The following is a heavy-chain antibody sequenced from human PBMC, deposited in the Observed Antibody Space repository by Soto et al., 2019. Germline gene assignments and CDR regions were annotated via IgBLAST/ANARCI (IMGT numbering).Heavy chain of an antibody. CDR1: GFTFSSYA. CDR2: ISGSGGST. V-gene: IGHV3-23*01. D-gene: IGHD2-15*01. J-gene: IGHJ6*02. Sequence: EVQLLESGGGLVQPGGSLRLSCAASGFTFSSYAMRWVRQAPRKGLEWVSAISGSGGSTYYADSVKGRFTISRDNSKNTLYLQMNSLRAEDTAVYYCAKDLSATPDEQYYYYGMDVWGQGTTVTVSS. CDR3: AKDLSATPDEQYYYYGMDV.